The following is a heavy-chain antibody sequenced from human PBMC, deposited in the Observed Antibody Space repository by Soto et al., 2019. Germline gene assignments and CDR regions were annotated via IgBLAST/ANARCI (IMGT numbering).Heavy chain of an antibody. CDR2: INPSTGST. J-gene: IGHJ4*02. CDR1: GYTFTSYY. Sequence: ASVKVSCKASGYTFTSYYMHWVRQAPGQGLEWMGIINPSTGSTTYAQKFQGRVTMTRDTSTSTVYMELSILRSEDTAVYYCAREGLDGFDYWGQGTLVTVSS. CDR3: AREGLDGFDY. D-gene: IGHD3-22*01. V-gene: IGHV1-46*03.